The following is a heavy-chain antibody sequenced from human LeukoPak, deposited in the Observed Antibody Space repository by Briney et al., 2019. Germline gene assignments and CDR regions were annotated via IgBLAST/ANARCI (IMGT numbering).Heavy chain of an antibody. D-gene: IGHD3-10*01. CDR3: ARGGFRHCYYYGMDV. CDR1: GGAISSYY. V-gene: IGHV4-59*01. CDR2: IYYSGST. Sequence: SETLSLTCTVSGGAISSYYWSWIRQPPGKGLEWIGYIYYSGSTNYNPSLKSRVTISVDTSKNQFSLKLSSVTAADTAVYYCARGGFRHCYYYGMDVWGQGTTVTVSS. J-gene: IGHJ6*02.